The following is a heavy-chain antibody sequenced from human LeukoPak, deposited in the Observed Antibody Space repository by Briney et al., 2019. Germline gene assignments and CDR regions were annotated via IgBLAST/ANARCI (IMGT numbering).Heavy chain of an antibody. Sequence: ASVKVSCKASGYTFTGYYMHWVRQAPGQGLEWMGWINPNSGGTNYAQKFQGRVTMTRDTSISTAYMELSRLRSDDTAVYYCARGDNVLLWFGELNYYMDVWGKGTTVTVSS. CDR3: ARGDNVLLWFGELNYYMDV. CDR2: INPNSGGT. V-gene: IGHV1-2*02. J-gene: IGHJ6*03. D-gene: IGHD3-10*01. CDR1: GYTFTGYY.